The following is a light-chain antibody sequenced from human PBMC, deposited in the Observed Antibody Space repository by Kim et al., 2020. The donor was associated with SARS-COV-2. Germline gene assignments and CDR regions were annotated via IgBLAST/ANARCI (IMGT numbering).Light chain of an antibody. CDR1: QSLVYSDGKIY. Sequence: PASISYRSSQSLVYSDGKIYLNWFHQRPDQSPRRLIYKVSNRDSGVPDRVSGSGSGTDFTLQISRVEAEDVGVYYCMQGTHWPFTFGPGTKVDIK. CDR2: KVS. J-gene: IGKJ3*01. V-gene: IGKV2-30*01. CDR3: MQGTHWPFT.